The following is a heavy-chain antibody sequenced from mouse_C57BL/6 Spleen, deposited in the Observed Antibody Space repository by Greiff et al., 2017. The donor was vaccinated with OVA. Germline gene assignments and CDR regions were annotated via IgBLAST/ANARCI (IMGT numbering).Heavy chain of an antibody. CDR3: ARLKAYGSSWDY. Sequence: EVKLVESGPELVKPGDSVKISCKASGYSFTGYFMNWVMQSHGKSLEWIGRINPYNGDTFYNQKFKGKATLTVDKSSSTAHMELRSLTSEDSAVYYCARLKAYGSSWDYWGQGTTLTVSS. V-gene: IGHV1-20*01. CDR2: INPYNGDT. CDR1: GYSFTGYF. D-gene: IGHD1-1*01. J-gene: IGHJ2*01.